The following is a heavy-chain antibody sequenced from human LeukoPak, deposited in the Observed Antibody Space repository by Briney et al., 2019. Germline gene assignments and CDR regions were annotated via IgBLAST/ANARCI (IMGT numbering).Heavy chain of an antibody. Sequence: ASVKVSYKASGYTFTSYDIHWVRQATGQGLEWMGWMNPNSGNTGYAQKFQGRVTMTGNTSISTAYMELSSLRSEDTAVYYCARGRGRITMXRXXXXXPXLDYWGXGTLVTX. CDR3: ARGRGRITMXRXXXXXPXLDY. CDR2: MNPNSGNT. CDR1: GYTFTSYD. V-gene: IGHV1-8*01. D-gene: IGHD3-10*01. J-gene: IGHJ4*01.